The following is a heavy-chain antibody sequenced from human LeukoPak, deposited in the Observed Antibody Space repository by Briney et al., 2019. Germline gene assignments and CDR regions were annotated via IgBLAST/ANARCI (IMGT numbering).Heavy chain of an antibody. CDR2: IYYTGST. D-gene: IGHD5/OR15-5a*01. CDR3: ASSYFYDGNPYFDH. J-gene: IGHJ5*01. CDR1: GGSITSYY. V-gene: IGHV4-59*08. Sequence: PSETLSLTCNVSGGSITSYYSNWIRQTPGKGLEWIGYIYYTGSTNSNPSLKSRLTISLDTSKNQFSLKLTSVTAADTAIYYCASSYFYDGNPYFDHWGQGALVTVSS.